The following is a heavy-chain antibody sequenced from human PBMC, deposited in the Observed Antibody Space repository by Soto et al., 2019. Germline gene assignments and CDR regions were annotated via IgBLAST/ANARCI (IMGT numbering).Heavy chain of an antibody. J-gene: IGHJ5*02. V-gene: IGHV2-5*02. Sequence: SGPTLVKPTQTLTLTCTFSGFSLSTSGMGVGWIRQPPGKALEWLALIFWDDDKRYSPSLKSRLSITKDTSKNQVVLTMTNMDPVDTATYYCARRLYGSGQIDPWGQGTLVTVSS. CDR1: GFSLSTSGMG. CDR3: ARRLYGSGQIDP. CDR2: IFWDDDK. D-gene: IGHD3-10*01.